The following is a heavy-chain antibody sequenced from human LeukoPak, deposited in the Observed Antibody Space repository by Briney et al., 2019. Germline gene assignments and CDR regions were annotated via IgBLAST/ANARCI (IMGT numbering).Heavy chain of an antibody. CDR3: AREFRFGELVFYYFDY. D-gene: IGHD3-10*01. J-gene: IGHJ4*02. CDR1: GYTLTELS. Sequence: ASVKVSCKVSGYTLTELSMHWVRQAPGKGLEWMGGFDPEDGETIYTQKFQGRVTMTEDTSTDTAYMELSSLRSEDTAVYYCAREFRFGELVFYYFDYWGQGTLVTVSS. CDR2: FDPEDGET. V-gene: IGHV1-24*01.